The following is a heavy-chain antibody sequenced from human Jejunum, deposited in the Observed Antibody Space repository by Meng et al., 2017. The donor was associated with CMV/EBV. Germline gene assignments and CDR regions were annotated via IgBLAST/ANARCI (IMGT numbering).Heavy chain of an antibody. V-gene: IGHV1-2*02. CDR2: INPKSGDT. Sequence: AQPVQSGAEVKKPGASVKISCKASGYTFSDYYLHWVRQAPGQGLEWMGWINPKSGDTNYAQKFQGRVTMTRDTSITTAYMDLSSLRSEDTAVYYCATGVADFEYWGQGTLVTVSS. J-gene: IGHJ4*02. CDR3: ATGVADFEY. CDR1: GYTFSDYY. D-gene: IGHD6-19*01.